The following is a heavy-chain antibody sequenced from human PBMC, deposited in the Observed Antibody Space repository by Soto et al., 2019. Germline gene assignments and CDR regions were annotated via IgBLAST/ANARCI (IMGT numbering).Heavy chain of an antibody. CDR1: GGSISSGDYY. Sequence: SETLSLTCTVSGGSISSGDYYWSWIRQPPGKGLEWIGYIYYSGSTYYNPSLKSRVTISVDTSKNQFSLKLSSVTAAGTAVYYCARARNLELDFDYWGQGTLVTVSS. CDR3: ARARNLELDFDY. J-gene: IGHJ4*02. V-gene: IGHV4-30-4*01. D-gene: IGHD1-7*01. CDR2: IYYSGST.